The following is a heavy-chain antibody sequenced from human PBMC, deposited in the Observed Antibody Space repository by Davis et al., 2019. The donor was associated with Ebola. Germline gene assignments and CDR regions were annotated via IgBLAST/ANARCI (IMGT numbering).Heavy chain of an antibody. D-gene: IGHD5-18*01. CDR2: IYYSWST. CDR1: GVSISSYY. V-gene: IGHV4-59*12. J-gene: IGHJ4*02. Sequence: MPSETLSLTCTVSGVSISSYYWSWIRPLPGKGLEWVGYIYYSWSTNYNPSLKSRVTISVDTSKNQFSLKLSSVTAADTAVYYCARGRRYSYGPPRYWGQGTLVTVSS. CDR3: ARGRRYSYGPPRY.